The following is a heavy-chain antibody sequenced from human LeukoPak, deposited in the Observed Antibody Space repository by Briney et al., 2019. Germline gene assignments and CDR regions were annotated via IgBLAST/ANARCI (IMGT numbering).Heavy chain of an antibody. V-gene: IGHV3-23*01. CDR3: AKGARYYDFWSGPPHYYGMDV. CDR1: GFTFSSYA. Sequence: GASLRLSCAASGFTFSSYAMSWVRQAPGKGLEWVSAISGSGGSTYYADSVKGRFTISRDNSKNTLYLQMNSLRAEDTAVYYCAKGARYYDFWSGPPHYYGMDVWGQGTTVTVSS. CDR2: ISGSGGST. J-gene: IGHJ6*02. D-gene: IGHD3-3*01.